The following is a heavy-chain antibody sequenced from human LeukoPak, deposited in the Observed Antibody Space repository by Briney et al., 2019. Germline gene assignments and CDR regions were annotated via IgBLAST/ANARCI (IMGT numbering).Heavy chain of an antibody. Sequence: SETLSLTCAVYGGSFSGYYWSWIRQPPGKGLEWIGEINHSGSTNYNPSLKSRVTISVDTSKNQFSLKLSSVTAADTAVYYCARSRKANLRGYSSSSYYYYYMDVWGKGTTVTVSS. V-gene: IGHV4-34*01. D-gene: IGHD6-6*01. CDR1: GGSFSGYY. CDR2: INHSGST. J-gene: IGHJ6*03. CDR3: ARSRKANLRGYSSSSYYYYYMDV.